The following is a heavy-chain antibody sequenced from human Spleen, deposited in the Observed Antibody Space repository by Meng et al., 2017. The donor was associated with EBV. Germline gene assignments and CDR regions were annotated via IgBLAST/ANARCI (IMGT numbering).Heavy chain of an antibody. V-gene: IGHV4-39*07. D-gene: IGHD2-15*01. Sequence: LQLHESGPGLVKPSETLSLTCAVYGDSISSSTYYWGWIRQPPGNGLEWIGSIYYSGSTDYTPSLKTRVTISLDTSKNQFSLKLTSVTAADTAVFYCARDVGYYFDFWGQGTLVTVSS. CDR3: ARDVGYYFDF. CDR1: GDSISSSTYY. CDR2: IYYSGST. J-gene: IGHJ4*02.